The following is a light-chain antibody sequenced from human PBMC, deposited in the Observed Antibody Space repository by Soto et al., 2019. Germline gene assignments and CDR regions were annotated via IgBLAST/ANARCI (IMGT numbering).Light chain of an antibody. V-gene: IGKV3-15*01. J-gene: IGKJ1*01. CDR1: QSVSSN. CDR2: DAS. CDR3: QQYNNWRT. Sequence: EIVMTQSPATLSXSPGERATLSCRASQSVSSNLAWYQQKPGQAPRLLIHDASTRATGTPARFSGSGSGTEFTLTISSLQSEDSAVYYCQQYNNWRTFGQGTKVEIK.